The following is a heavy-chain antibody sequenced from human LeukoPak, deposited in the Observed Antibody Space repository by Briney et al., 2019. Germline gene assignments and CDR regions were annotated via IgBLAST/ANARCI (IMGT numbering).Heavy chain of an antibody. CDR3: ARDLGSDSSGWYDWYFDL. J-gene: IGHJ2*01. CDR2: ISSSNSTI. Sequence: GGSLRLSCAASGFTFSSYRMNWVRQAPGKGLEWVSYISSSNSTIYYADSVMGRFTISRDNAKNSLYLQMNSLRAEDTAVYYCARDLGSDSSGWYDWYFDLWGRGTLVTVSS. D-gene: IGHD6-19*01. V-gene: IGHV3-48*04. CDR1: GFTFSSYR.